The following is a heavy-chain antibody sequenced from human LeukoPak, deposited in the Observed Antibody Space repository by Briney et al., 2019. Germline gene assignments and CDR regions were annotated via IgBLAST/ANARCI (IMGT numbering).Heavy chain of an antibody. Sequence: SETLSLTCTVSGGSISYYYWSWIRQSAGKGLEWIGRIYTTGSTNYNPSLKSRVTMSVDTSKNQFSLKLSSVTAADTAVYYCASLPLYYYDSSGYRFDAFDIWGQGTMVTVSS. CDR1: GGSISYYY. CDR2: IYTTGST. CDR3: ASLPLYYYDSSGYRFDAFDI. D-gene: IGHD3-22*01. J-gene: IGHJ3*02. V-gene: IGHV4-4*07.